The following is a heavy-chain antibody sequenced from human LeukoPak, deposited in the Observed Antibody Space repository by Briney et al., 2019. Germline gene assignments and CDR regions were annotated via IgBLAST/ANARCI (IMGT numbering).Heavy chain of an antibody. CDR3: ATGGDYSNYTPFDY. V-gene: IGHV4-31*03. J-gene: IGHJ4*02. CDR1: GGSISSGGYY. D-gene: IGHD4-11*01. CDR2: IYYSGST. Sequence: SETLSLTCTVSGGSISSGGYYWSWIRQHPGKGLEWIGYIYYSGSTYYNPSLKSRVTISVDTSKNQFSLKLSSVTAADTAVYYCATGGDYSNYTPFDYWGQGTLVTVSS.